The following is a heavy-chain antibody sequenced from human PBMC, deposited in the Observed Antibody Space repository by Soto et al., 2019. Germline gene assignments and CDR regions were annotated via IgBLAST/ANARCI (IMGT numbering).Heavy chain of an antibody. J-gene: IGHJ3*02. Sequence: QVQLQESGPGLVKPSETLSLTCTVSGGSVSSGSYYWSWIRQPPGKGLEWIGYIYYSGSTNYNPSLKSRVTISVDTSKNQFALKLSSVTAADTAVYYCARGESTSCGGPDAFDIWGQGTMVTVSS. CDR1: GGSVSSGSYY. D-gene: IGHD2-2*01. CDR2: IYYSGST. CDR3: ARGESTSCGGPDAFDI. V-gene: IGHV4-61*01.